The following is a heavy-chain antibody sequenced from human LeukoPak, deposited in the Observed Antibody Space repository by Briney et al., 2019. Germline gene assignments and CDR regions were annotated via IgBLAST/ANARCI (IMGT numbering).Heavy chain of an antibody. V-gene: IGHV1-69*06. D-gene: IGHD2-2*01. CDR1: GGTFSSYA. Sequence: SVKVSCKASGGTFSSYAISWVRQAPGQGLEWMGGIIPIFGTANYAQKFQGRVTITADKSTSTAYMELSSLRSEDTAVYYCARDRPLTPVVPVATSIGYYYYGMDVWGKGTTVTVSS. J-gene: IGHJ6*04. CDR3: ARDRPLTPVVPVATSIGYYYYGMDV. CDR2: IIPIFGTA.